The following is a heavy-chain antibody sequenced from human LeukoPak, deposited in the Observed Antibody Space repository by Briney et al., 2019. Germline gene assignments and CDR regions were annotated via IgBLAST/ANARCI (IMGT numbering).Heavy chain of an antibody. CDR2: IYYSGST. CDR3: ARASFGPYDSSGFFGY. D-gene: IGHD3-22*01. V-gene: IGHV4-59*07. J-gene: IGHJ4*02. Sequence: PSDTLSLTCTVSGGSISNYYWTWIRQPPGKGLEWIGYIYYSGSTNYNPSLQRRVTMSVETSKNQFSLNLSSVTAADTAVYYCARASFGPYDSSGFFGYWGQGTLVTVSS. CDR1: GGSISNYY.